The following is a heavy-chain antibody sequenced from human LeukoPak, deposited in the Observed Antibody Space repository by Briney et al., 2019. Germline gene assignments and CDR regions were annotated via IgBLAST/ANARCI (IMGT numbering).Heavy chain of an antibody. Sequence: GGSLRLSCAASGFTFSTYWMSWVRQAPGKGLEWVANIKQDGSEKYYVDSVKGRFTISRDNAKNSLDLQMNSLGAEDTAIYYCARYCSSTSCYNEVLDYWGQGTLVTVSS. CDR3: ARYCSSTSCYNEVLDY. D-gene: IGHD2-2*02. CDR2: IKQDGSEK. J-gene: IGHJ4*02. V-gene: IGHV3-7*01. CDR1: GFTFSTYW.